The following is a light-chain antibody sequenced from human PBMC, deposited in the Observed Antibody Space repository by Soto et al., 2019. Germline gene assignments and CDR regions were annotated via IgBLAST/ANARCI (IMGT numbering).Light chain of an antibody. Sequence: IVLTQSPGTLSLSPGERATLSCRASQSVTRSYLAWYQQKPGQAPRLLIYGASSRAIGIPDRFSGSGSGTDFTLTISRLEPEDFAVDYCQQYGSSITFGQGTRLEIK. V-gene: IGKV3-20*01. CDR1: QSVTRSY. J-gene: IGKJ5*01. CDR2: GAS. CDR3: QQYGSSIT.